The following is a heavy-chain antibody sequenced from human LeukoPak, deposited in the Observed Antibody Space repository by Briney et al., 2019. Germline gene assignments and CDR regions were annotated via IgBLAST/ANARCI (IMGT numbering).Heavy chain of an antibody. CDR1: GFTFSSYS. D-gene: IGHD3-16*02. V-gene: IGHV3-21*01. J-gene: IGHJ4*02. CDR3: ARDAIYDYVWGSYLPGGHFDY. Sequence: GGSLRLSCAASGFTFSSYSMNWVRQAPGKGLEWVSSISSSSSYIYYADSVKGRFTISRGNAKNSLYLQMNSLRAEDTAVYYCARDAIYDYVWGSYLPGGHFDYWGQGTLVTVSS. CDR2: ISSSSSYI.